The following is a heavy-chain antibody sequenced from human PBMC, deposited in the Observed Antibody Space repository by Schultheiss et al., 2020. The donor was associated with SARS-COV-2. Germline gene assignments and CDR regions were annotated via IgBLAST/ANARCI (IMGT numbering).Heavy chain of an antibody. CDR2: IYTSGST. V-gene: IGHV4-61*02. CDR3: ARGSGLYELDY. J-gene: IGHJ4*02. D-gene: IGHD6-19*01. CDR1: GYSISSGYY. Sequence: SETLSLTCTVSGYSISSGYYWSWIRQPAGKGLEWIGRIYTSGSTNYNPSLKSRVTISVDTSKNQFSLKLSSVTAADTAVYYCARGSGLYELDYWGQGTLVTVSS.